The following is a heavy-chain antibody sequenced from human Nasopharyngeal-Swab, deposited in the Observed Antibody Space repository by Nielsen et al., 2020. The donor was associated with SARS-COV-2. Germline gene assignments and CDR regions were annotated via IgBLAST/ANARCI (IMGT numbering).Heavy chain of an antibody. CDR1: GFTVNTNY. Sequence: GEPLKISCAASGFTVNTNYMTWVRQAQGKGLEWVSVIYSSGNTYYADSVKGRFTISRDNSKNTLYLQMNSLRAEDTAVYYCASPVRSDDSGPYDYWGQGTQVTVSS. CDR3: ASPVRSDDSGPYDY. D-gene: IGHD3-10*01. V-gene: IGHV3-66*01. J-gene: IGHJ4*02. CDR2: IYSSGNT.